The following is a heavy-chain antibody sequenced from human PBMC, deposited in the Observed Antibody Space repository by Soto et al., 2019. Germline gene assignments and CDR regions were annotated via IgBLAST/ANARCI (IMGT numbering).Heavy chain of an antibody. CDR2: IIPMLGVR. CDR3: AIGSWSGEVFDI. D-gene: IGHD2-21*01. CDR1: GGTFSTYS. V-gene: IGHV1-69*02. Sequence: QVQLVQSGAEVKKPGSSVKVSCKDSGGTFSTYSMFWVRQAPGQGLEWMGRIIPMLGVRNYAQRFQDRVTIIADKSTATVHMELSSLRAEDTALYYCAIGSWSGEVFDIWGQGTMVTVSS. J-gene: IGHJ3*02.